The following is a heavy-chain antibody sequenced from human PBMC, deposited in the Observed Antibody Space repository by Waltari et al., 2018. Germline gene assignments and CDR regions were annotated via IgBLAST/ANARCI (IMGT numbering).Heavy chain of an antibody. Sequence: EVQLLESGGGLVQPGGSLSLSLPASGSSFSSYDMHWVLQATGKGMEWVSAMGTAGDTDYPGSVKGRCTITRENAKNSLYLQMNSLRAGDTAVYYCARDRGLDGMDVWGQGTTVTVSS. CDR1: GSSFSSYD. CDR2: MGTAGDT. V-gene: IGHV3-13*01. J-gene: IGHJ6*02. CDR3: ARDRGLDGMDV.